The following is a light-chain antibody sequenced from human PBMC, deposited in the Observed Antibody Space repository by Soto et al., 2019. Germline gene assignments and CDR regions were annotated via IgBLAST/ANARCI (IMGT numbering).Light chain of an antibody. CDR2: GAS. CDR3: QQYGSTPLT. CDR1: QSVSSNY. J-gene: IGKJ4*01. Sequence: EIVVTQSPGTLSLSPGERATLSCRASQSVSSNYLAWYQQKPGQSPRLLIYGASNRASGIPDRFSGSASGADFTLSIARLEPEDFAMYYCQQYGSTPLTFGGGTKVDIK. V-gene: IGKV3-20*01.